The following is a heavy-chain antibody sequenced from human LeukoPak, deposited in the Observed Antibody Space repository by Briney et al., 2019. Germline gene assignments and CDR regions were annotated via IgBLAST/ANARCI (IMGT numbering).Heavy chain of an antibody. CDR3: ARALDV. V-gene: IGHV4-61*01. J-gene: IGHJ6*04. CDR2: IYYSGST. CDR1: GGSISSGSYY. Sequence: SETLSLTCTVSGGSISSGSYYWSWIRQPPGKGLEWIGYIYYSGSTNYNPSLKSRVTISVDTSKNQFSLKLSSVTAADTAVYYCARALDVWGKGTTVTVSS.